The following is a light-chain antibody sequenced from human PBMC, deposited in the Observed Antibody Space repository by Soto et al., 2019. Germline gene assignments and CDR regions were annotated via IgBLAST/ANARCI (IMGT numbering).Light chain of an antibody. Sequence: QSVLTQPASVSGSPGQSITISCTGTSSDVGGYNYVSWYQQHPGKAPKSMIYDVSNRPSGVSNRFSGSKSGNTASLTISGLQAEDEADYYCSSYTTSNTRQIVFGTGTRSPS. CDR1: SSDVGGYNY. CDR3: SSYTTSNTRQIV. V-gene: IGLV2-14*01. J-gene: IGLJ1*01. CDR2: DVS.